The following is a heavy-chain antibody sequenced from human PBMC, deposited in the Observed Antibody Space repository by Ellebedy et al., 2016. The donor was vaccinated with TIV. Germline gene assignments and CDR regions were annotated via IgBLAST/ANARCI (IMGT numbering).Heavy chain of an antibody. J-gene: IGHJ4*02. D-gene: IGHD3-22*01. V-gene: IGHV3-23*01. Sequence: PGGSLRLSCAASGFTFSSYAMSWVRQAPGKGLELVSTISNTGSRTYYADSVEGRFIISRDNSKKTLYLQMKSLRAQDTAVYYCAKGRGGGSDSSAPRYYFDYWGLGTLVTVSS. CDR3: AKGRGGGSDSSAPRYYFDY. CDR1: GFTFSSYA. CDR2: ISNTGSRT.